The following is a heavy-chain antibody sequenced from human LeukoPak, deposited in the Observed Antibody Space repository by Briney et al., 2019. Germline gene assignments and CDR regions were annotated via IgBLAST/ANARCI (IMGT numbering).Heavy chain of an antibody. CDR2: ISGSGGST. D-gene: IGHD6-13*01. V-gene: IGHV3-23*01. Sequence: GGSLRLSCAASGFTFSSYAMSWVRQARGKALEWVSAISGSGGSTYYADSVKGRFTISRDNSKNTLYLQMNSLRAEDTAVYYCAKVKESSWYFDYWGQGTLVTVSS. CDR1: GFTFSSYA. J-gene: IGHJ4*02. CDR3: AKVKESSWYFDY.